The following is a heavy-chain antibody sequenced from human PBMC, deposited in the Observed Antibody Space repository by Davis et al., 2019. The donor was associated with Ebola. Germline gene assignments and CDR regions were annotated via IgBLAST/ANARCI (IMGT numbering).Heavy chain of an antibody. V-gene: IGHV4-59*12. CDR3: ARRTDYYYDSSGYYYGLYYYGMDV. CDR1: GGSISSYY. J-gene: IGHJ6*02. D-gene: IGHD3-22*01. CDR2: IYYSGST. Sequence: SETLSLTCTVSGGSISSYYWSWIRQPPGQGLEWIGYIYYSGSTNYNPSLKSRVTISVDTSKNQFSLKLSSVTAADTAVYYCARRTDYYYDSSGYYYGLYYYGMDVWGQGTTVTVSS.